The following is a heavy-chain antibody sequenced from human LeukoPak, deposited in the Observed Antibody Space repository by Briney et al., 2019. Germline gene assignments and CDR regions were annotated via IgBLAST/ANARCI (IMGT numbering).Heavy chain of an antibody. D-gene: IGHD3-10*01. CDR3: AKDDVLLWFGELFKAPTSIDY. Sequence: GGSLRLSCAASGFTFSSYGMHWVRQAPGKGLEGVAFIRYDGSNKYYADSVKGRFTISRDNSKNTLYLQMNSLRAEDTAVYYCAKDDVLLWFGELFKAPTSIDYWGQGTLVTVSS. CDR1: GFTFSSYG. CDR2: IRYDGSNK. J-gene: IGHJ4*02. V-gene: IGHV3-30*02.